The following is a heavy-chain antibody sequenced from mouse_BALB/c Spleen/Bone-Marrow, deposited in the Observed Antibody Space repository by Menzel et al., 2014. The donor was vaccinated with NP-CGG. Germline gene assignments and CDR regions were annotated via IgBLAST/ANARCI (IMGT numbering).Heavy chain of an antibody. CDR3: TRGEDY. CDR2: IDPANGNT. V-gene: IGHV14-3*02. J-gene: IGHJ2*01. CDR1: GFNIKDTF. Sequence: VQLQQSGAELVKPAASVKLSCTGSGFNIKDTFMHWVKQRPEQGLEWIGRIDPANGNTKYDPKFQGKATITADTSSNPAYLQLTSLTSEDTAVYYCTRGEDYWGQGTTLAVSS.